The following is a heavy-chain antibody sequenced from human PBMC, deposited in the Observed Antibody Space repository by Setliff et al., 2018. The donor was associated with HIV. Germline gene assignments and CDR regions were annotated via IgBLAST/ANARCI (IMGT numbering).Heavy chain of an antibody. V-gene: IGHV4-34*01. J-gene: IGHJ4*02. CDR2: INHSGST. Sequence: SETLSLTCAVYGGSFSGYYWSWIRQPPGKGLEWIGEINHSGSTNYNPSLKSRVSISGDTSKNQFSLTLRSVTAADTAVYYCGRDYWGSIDYWGQGILVTVSS. D-gene: IGHD7-27*01. CDR1: GGSFSGYY. CDR3: GRDYWGSIDY.